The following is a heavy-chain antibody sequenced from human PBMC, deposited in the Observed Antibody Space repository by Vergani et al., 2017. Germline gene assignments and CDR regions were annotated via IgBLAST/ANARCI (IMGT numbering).Heavy chain of an antibody. CDR3: ARTESFILRYFHWAL. CDR1: GGSINSHNYY. J-gene: IGHJ4*02. V-gene: IGHV4-61*02. D-gene: IGHD3-9*01. Sequence: QVQLQESGPGLVKPSQTLSLTCTVSGGSINSHNYYWSWIRQPPGKGLEWIGNIYHSGGAYYNPSLKGRVTISVDTSKNQFSLEVTSVTAADTAIYFCARTESFILRYFHWALWGQGTLVTVSS. CDR2: IYHSGGA.